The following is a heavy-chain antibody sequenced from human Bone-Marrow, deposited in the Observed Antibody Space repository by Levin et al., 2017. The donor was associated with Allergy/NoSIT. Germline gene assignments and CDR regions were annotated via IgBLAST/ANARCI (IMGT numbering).Heavy chain of an antibody. CDR2: IYYSGTT. Sequence: KSSETLSLTCTVFGGSITNSDYHWGWIRQPPGKGLEWIASIYYSGTTYYKPSLRSRVTISVDTSKNQFSLKLRSVTAADTAVYYCAREYASSAAHWGQGTLVTVSS. D-gene: IGHD2-2*01. CDR1: GGSITNSDYH. CDR3: AREYASSAAH. J-gene: IGHJ4*02. V-gene: IGHV4-39*07.